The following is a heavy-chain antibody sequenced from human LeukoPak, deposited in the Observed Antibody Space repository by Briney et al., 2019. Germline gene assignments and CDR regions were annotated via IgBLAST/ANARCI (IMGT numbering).Heavy chain of an antibody. Sequence: GGSLRLSCAASGFTFRSFSMNWVRQAPGKGLEWVSAIDSSTTRIYYANSVRGRFTVSRDNAKNSLDLQMNSLRAEDTAVYYCVRGGTYCDSTCKGADYWGQGTLVAVSS. CDR1: GFTFRSFS. CDR3: VRGGTYCDSTCKGADY. V-gene: IGHV3-21*01. D-gene: IGHD2/OR15-2a*01. J-gene: IGHJ4*02. CDR2: IDSSTTRI.